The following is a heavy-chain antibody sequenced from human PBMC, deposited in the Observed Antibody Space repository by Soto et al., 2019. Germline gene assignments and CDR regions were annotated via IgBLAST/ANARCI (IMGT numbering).Heavy chain of an antibody. CDR2: INTDGSTT. CDR1: GFTFSNFW. D-gene: IGHD3-16*01. V-gene: IGHV3-74*01. Sequence: EVRLVESGGGLVQPGGSLRLSCAASGFTFSNFWMHWVRQAPGKGLVWVSHINTDGSTTTYADSVKGRFTISRDNAKNTLYLQMNTLRPEDTAVYYCGRGGRELGYWGQGALVTVSS. CDR3: GRGGRELGY. J-gene: IGHJ4*02.